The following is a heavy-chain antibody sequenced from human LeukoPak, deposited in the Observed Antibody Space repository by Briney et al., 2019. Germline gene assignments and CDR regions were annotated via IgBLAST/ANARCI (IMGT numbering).Heavy chain of an antibody. D-gene: IGHD1-26*01. CDR1: GFTFSGSA. V-gene: IGHV3-73*01. J-gene: IGHJ3*02. CDR3: TRLSGSRHDAFDI. CDR2: IRSKANSYAT. Sequence: GGSLRLSCAASGFTFSGSAMHWVRQASGKGLEWVGRIRSKANSYATAYAAPVKGRFTISRDDSKNTAYLQMNSLKTEDTAVYYCTRLSGSRHDAFDIWGQGTMVTVSS.